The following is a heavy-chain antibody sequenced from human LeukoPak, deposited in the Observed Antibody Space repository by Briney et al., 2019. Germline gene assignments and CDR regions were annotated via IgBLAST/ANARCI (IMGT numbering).Heavy chain of an antibody. D-gene: IGHD2-2*02. Sequence: GGSLRLSCAASGFTFSSYAMHWVRQAPGKGLEYVSAISSNGGSTYYANSVKGRFTISRDNSKNTLYLQMGSLRAEDMAVYYCARVGGEYQLLYYYFDYWGQGTLVTVSS. CDR1: GFTFSSYA. CDR3: ARVGGEYQLLYYYFDY. J-gene: IGHJ4*02. V-gene: IGHV3-64*01. CDR2: ISSNGGST.